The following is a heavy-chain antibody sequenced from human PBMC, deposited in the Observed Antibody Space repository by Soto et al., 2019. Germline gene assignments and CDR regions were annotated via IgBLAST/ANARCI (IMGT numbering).Heavy chain of an antibody. J-gene: IGHJ3*02. D-gene: IGHD6-19*01. CDR3: ARHKLISVAGTAKDSFDI. Sequence: GESLKISCKGSGYSFTSYWIGWVRQMPGKGLEWMGIIYPGDSDTRYSPSFQGQVTISADKSISTAYLQWSSLKASDTAMYYCARHKLISVAGTAKDSFDIWGQGTMGTGSS. CDR1: GYSFTSYW. V-gene: IGHV5-51*01. CDR2: IYPGDSDT.